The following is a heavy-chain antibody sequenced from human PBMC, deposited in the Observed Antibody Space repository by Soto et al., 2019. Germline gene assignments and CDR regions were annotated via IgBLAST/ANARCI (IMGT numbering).Heavy chain of an antibody. J-gene: IGHJ6*02. CDR2: ISRGSDYI. V-gene: IGHV3-21*01. D-gene: IGHD1-26*01. CDR1: GFTFTSYS. CDR3: ARVIGGYPSGNYSYYGMDV. Sequence: EVQLVESGGGLVKPGGSLRISCAASGFTFTSYSMNWVRQTPGKGLEWVSSISRGSDYIHYADSLKGRFTISRDNAKNSMYLQMNSLRDEDTAVYYCARVIGGYPSGNYSYYGMDVWGQGTTVTVYS.